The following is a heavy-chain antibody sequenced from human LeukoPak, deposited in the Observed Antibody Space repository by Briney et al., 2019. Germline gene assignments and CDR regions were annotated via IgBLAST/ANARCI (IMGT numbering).Heavy chain of an antibody. CDR2: IYYSGSA. Sequence: SETLSLTCTVSGGSISGFYWGWIRQPPGKGLEWVGFIYYSGSANYNPSLKSRVTMSVDMSKNQFSLKLSSVTAADTAFYYCARDRDSSGWFDYWGQGALVTVSS. CDR3: ARDRDSSGWFDY. V-gene: IGHV4-59*01. D-gene: IGHD6-19*01. J-gene: IGHJ4*02. CDR1: GGSISGFY.